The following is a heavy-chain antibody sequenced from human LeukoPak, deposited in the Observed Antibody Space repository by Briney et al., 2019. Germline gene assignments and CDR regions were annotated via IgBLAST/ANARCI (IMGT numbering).Heavy chain of an antibody. J-gene: IGHJ2*01. V-gene: IGHV3-30*14. Sequence: GGSLRLSCAASGFTFSSYAMHWVRQAPGKGLEWVAVISYDGSNKYYADSVKGRFTVSRDNSKNTLYLQMNSLGAEDTAVYYCARDTSGYCSTSRCYGSWYFDLWGRGTLVTVSS. D-gene: IGHD2-2*01. CDR1: GFTFSSYA. CDR2: ISYDGSNK. CDR3: ARDTSGYCSTSRCYGSWYFDL.